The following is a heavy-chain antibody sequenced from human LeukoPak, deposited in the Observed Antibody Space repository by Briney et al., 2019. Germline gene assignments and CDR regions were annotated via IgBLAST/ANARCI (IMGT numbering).Heavy chain of an antibody. V-gene: IGHV3-30*18. J-gene: IGHJ6*02. CDR1: ASTFSNDA. CDR3: AKGFQRGLYYNNMDV. CDR2: VSYDETNK. Sequence: HPGGSLRLSCAASASTFSNDAIHWVRQAPGKGLEWVAVVSYDETNKYYADSVKGRFTISRDNSKNTLYLQMNSLRAEDTAVYYCAKGFQRGLYYNNMDVWGQGTTVTVSS.